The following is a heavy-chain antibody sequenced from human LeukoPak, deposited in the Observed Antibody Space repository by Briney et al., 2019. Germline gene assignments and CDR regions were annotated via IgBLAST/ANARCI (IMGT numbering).Heavy chain of an antibody. CDR2: IYYSGST. CDR1: GFTFSSYA. CDR3: ARGGSDSNGYYLIYY. V-gene: IGHV4-31*02. D-gene: IGHD3-22*01. J-gene: IGHJ4*02. Sequence: LRLSCAASGFTFSSYAMSWVRQAPGKGLEWIGSIYYSGSTYYNPSLKSRVTISVDTSKNQFSLKLSSVTAADTAVYYCARGGSDSNGYYLIYYWGQGTLLAVSS.